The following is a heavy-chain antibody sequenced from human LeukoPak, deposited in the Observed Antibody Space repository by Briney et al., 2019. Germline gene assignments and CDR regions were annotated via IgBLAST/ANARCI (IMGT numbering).Heavy chain of an antibody. V-gene: IGHV1-69*06. D-gene: IGHD6-19*01. CDR3: AGGGAVADYYFDY. J-gene: IGHJ4*02. CDR1: GYTFTSYD. CDR2: IIPIFGTA. Sequence: RASVKVSCKASGYTFTSYDINWVRQAPGQGLEWMGGIIPIFGTANYAQKFQGRVTITADKSTSTAYMELSSLRSEDTAVYYCAGGGAVADYYFDYWGQGTLVTVSS.